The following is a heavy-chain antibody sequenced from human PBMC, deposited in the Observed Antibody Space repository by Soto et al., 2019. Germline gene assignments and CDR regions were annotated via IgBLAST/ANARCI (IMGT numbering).Heavy chain of an antibody. D-gene: IGHD1-26*01. CDR3: AKDVVVGATTGLGDYYYYYGMDV. CDR2: ISYDGSNK. J-gene: IGHJ6*02. CDR1: GFTFSSYG. V-gene: IGHV3-30*18. Sequence: QVQLVASGGGVVQPGRSLRLSCAASGFTFSSYGMHWVRQAPGKGLEWVAVISYDGSNKYYADSVKGRFTISRDNSKNTLYLQMNSLRAEDTAVYYCAKDVVVGATTGLGDYYYYYGMDVWGQGTTVTVSS.